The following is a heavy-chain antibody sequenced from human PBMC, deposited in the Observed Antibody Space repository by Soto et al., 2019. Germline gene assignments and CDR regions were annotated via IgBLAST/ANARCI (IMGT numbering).Heavy chain of an antibody. Sequence: ASVKVSCKASGYTFTGYYMHWVRQAPGQGLEWMGWINPNSGGTNYAQKFQGRVTMTRDTSISTAYMELSRLRSDDTAVYYCARDRELDYGMDVWGQGTTVTVLL. V-gene: IGHV1-2*02. J-gene: IGHJ6*02. CDR1: GYTFTGYY. CDR3: ARDRELDYGMDV. D-gene: IGHD1-26*01. CDR2: INPNSGGT.